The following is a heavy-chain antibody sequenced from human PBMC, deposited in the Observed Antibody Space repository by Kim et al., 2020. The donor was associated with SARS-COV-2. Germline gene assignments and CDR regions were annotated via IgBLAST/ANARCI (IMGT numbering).Heavy chain of an antibody. Sequence: GGSLRLSCAASGFTVSSNYMSWVRQAPGKGLEWVSVIYSGGSTYYADSVKGRFTISRDNSKNTLYLQMNSLRAEDTAVYYCAREVNYDSSGYYWSAFDIWGQGTMVTVSS. CDR1: GFTVSSNY. CDR3: AREVNYDSSGYYWSAFDI. V-gene: IGHV3-53*01. J-gene: IGHJ3*02. D-gene: IGHD3-22*01. CDR2: IYSGGST.